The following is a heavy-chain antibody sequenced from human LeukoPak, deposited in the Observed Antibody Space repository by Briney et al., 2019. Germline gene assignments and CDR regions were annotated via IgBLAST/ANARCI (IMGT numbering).Heavy chain of an antibody. CDR3: ARGIGWNYFANWFDP. D-gene: IGHD1-7*01. V-gene: IGHV1-18*01. CDR2: ISAYNGNT. J-gene: IGHJ5*02. Sequence: GASVKVSCKASGYTFTSYGISWVRQAPGQGLEWMGWISAYNGNTNYAQKLQGRVTMTTDTSTSTAYLELRSLRSDDTAVYYCARGIGWNYFANWFDPWGQGTLVTVSS. CDR1: GYTFTSYG.